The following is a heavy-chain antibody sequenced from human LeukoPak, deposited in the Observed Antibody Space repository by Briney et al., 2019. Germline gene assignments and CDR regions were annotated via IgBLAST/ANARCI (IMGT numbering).Heavy chain of an antibody. V-gene: IGHV3-30*18. CDR1: GFTFSSYG. CDR2: ISYDGSNK. CDR3: ANIPWSDSSGYYDYLDY. D-gene: IGHD3-22*01. J-gene: IGHJ4*02. Sequence: PGRSLRLSCAASGFTFSSYGMHWVRQAPGKGLEWVAVISYDGSNKYYADSVKGRFTISRDNSKNTLYLQMSSLRAEDTAVYYCANIPWSDSSGYYDYLDYWGQGTLVTVSS.